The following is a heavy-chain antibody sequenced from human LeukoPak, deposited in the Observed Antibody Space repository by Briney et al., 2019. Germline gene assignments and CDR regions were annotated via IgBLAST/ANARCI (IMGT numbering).Heavy chain of an antibody. CDR1: GGSISSSTYY. J-gene: IGHJ5*02. Sequence: SETLSLTCTVSGGSISSSTYYWVWIRQPPGKGLEWIGRIYTSGSTNYNPSLKSRVTMSVDTSKNQFSLKLSSVTAADTAVYYCARDAESNWFDPWGQGTLVTVSS. CDR2: IYTSGST. CDR3: ARDAESNWFDP. V-gene: IGHV4-39*07.